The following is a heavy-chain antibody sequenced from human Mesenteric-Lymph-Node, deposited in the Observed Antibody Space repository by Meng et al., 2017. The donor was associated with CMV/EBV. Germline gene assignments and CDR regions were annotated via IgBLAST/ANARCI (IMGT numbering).Heavy chain of an antibody. CDR3: VTWGGPSY. CDR1: GFTFSSHA. Sequence: GESLKISCAASGFTFSSHAMHWVRQAPGKGLEWVAVISYDESHKYYADSVKGRFTISRDNARSSLYLQMNSLRAEDTSVYYCVTWGGPSYWGRGTLVTVSS. D-gene: IGHD3-16*01. CDR2: ISYDESHK. V-gene: IGHV3-30-3*01. J-gene: IGHJ4*02.